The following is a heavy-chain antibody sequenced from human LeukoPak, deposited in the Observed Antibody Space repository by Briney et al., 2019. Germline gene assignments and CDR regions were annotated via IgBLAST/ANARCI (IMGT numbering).Heavy chain of an antibody. CDR3: ARPPYYGDYEDDY. CDR2: INPDSGGT. CDR1: GYTFTGYY. Sequence: ASVKVSCKASGYTFTGYYMYWVRQAPGQGLEWMGRINPDSGGTNYAQKFQGRVTMTRDTSISTAYMELSRLRSDDTAVYYCARPPYYGDYEDDYWGQGTLVTVSS. V-gene: IGHV1-2*06. J-gene: IGHJ4*02. D-gene: IGHD4-17*01.